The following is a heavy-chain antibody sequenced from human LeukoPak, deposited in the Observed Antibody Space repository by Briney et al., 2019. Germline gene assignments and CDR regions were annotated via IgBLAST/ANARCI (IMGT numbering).Heavy chain of an antibody. J-gene: IGHJ4*02. CDR1: GYTFTSHF. V-gene: IGHV1-46*01. D-gene: IGHD1-26*01. Sequence: EASVKVSCKASGYTFTSHFMHWVRQAPGQGLEWMGIINPRGGSTSYTQKFQGRVTMTRDTTTSTVYMELSSLRSEDTAVYYCARAVGATTGFDYWGQGTLVTVSS. CDR3: ARAVGATTGFDY. CDR2: INPRGGST.